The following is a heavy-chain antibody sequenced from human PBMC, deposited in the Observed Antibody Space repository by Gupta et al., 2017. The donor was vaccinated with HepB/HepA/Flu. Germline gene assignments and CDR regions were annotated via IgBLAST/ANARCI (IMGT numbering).Heavy chain of an antibody. Sequence: DVHLVESGGALVQPGGSLRLSCLASDFSFRGYWMSWVRQAPGKGLEWVANINQMGSEIYYVDSVKGRCTSSRDNAKNSLHLQRNSLRVEDRDKYYXAXVRNDYXDYGGNEDSALDVWGQGTTVSVSS. CDR3: AXVRNDYXDYGGNEDSALDV. V-gene: IGHV3-7*01. CDR1: DFSFRGYW. D-gene: IGHD4-23*01. J-gene: IGHJ6*02. CDR2: INQMGSEI.